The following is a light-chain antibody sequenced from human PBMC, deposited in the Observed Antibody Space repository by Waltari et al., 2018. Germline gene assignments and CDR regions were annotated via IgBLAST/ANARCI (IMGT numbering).Light chain of an antibody. CDR3: QTWGNGIRV. CDR1: SGHSNFV. J-gene: IGLJ3*02. V-gene: IGLV4-69*01. CDR2: LYRDGSH. Sequence: QLVVTQPPSASASLGASVKLTCALSSGHSNFVIAWHQQRSGQGPRFLMKLYRDGSHTKGDGIPHRFSGSSSVAERFLIISSLQSADEADYYCQTWGNGIRVFGGGTKLTVL.